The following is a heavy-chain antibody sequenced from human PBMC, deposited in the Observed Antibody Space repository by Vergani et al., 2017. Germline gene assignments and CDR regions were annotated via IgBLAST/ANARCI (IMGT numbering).Heavy chain of an antibody. CDR3: ATKSCGTPGCQIGYFRE. CDR1: GFTSSYYG. Sequence: VQLVESGGVVVQPGGSLRLSCVVSGFTSSYYGMHWVRQAPGKGLEWVAVISYDGTQKYYADSVKGRFTSSRDNSKSTLYLQMNSLRTEDTAVYYCATKSCGTPGCQIGYFREWGQGTLVTVSS. CDR2: ISYDGTQK. V-gene: IGHV3-30*03. D-gene: IGHD1-1*01. J-gene: IGHJ1*01.